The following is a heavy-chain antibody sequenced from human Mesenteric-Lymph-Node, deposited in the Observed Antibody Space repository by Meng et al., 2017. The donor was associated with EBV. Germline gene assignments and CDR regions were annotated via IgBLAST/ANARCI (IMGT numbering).Heavy chain of an antibody. CDR1: GGSFSGYS. CDR3: ARQGYCRTTTCSTWFDP. Sequence: QWQLQESGPGLLKPSETLSLTCVIYGGSFSGYSWNWIRQAPGKGLEWIGKIHHSETADYNPSLEDRVIISADTSKNQFSLKLTSVTAADTAVYYCARQGYCRTTTCSTWFDPWGQGTLVTVSS. V-gene: IGHV4-34*01. J-gene: IGHJ5*02. D-gene: IGHD2-2*01. CDR2: IHHSETA.